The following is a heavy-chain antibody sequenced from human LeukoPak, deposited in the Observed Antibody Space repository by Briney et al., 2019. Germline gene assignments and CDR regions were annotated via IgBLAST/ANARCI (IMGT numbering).Heavy chain of an antibody. CDR3: AKDRYSYAFEYSDS. V-gene: IGHV3-30*18. Sequence: GGSLRLSCAASGFTFSSYGMHWVRQAPGKGLDWVAVISNDGSKKYYADSVKGRFAISRDNSKNTLSLQVSSLRTEDTAVYYCAKDRYSYAFEYSDSWGQGTLVTVSS. CDR2: ISNDGSKK. D-gene: IGHD5-18*01. CDR1: GFTFSSYG. J-gene: IGHJ4*02.